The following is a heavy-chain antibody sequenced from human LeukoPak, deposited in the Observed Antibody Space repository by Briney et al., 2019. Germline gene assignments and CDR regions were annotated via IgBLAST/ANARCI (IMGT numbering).Heavy chain of an antibody. CDR2: IYISGST. J-gene: IGHJ4*02. CDR1: GGSTTTYY. D-gene: IGHD4-11*01. CDR3: ARDTVTSVFAY. V-gene: IGHV4-4*07. Sequence: SETLSLTCSVSGGSTTTYYWSWIRQPAGKGLEWIGRIYISGSTNYNPSLKSRVTISVDTSKNQFSLKLSSVTAADTAVYYCARDTVTSVFAYWGQGPLVTVSS.